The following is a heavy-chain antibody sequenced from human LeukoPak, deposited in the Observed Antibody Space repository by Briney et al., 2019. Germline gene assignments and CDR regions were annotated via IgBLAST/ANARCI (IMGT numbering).Heavy chain of an antibody. D-gene: IGHD3-16*01. CDR3: ASGGPTGYDY. Sequence: VASVKVSCKASGYTFTSYDINWVRRATGQGLEWMGRIIPILGIANYAQKFQGRVTITADKSTSTAYMELSSLRSEDTAVYYCASGGPTGYDYWGQGTLVTVSS. J-gene: IGHJ4*02. V-gene: IGHV1-69*04. CDR2: IIPILGIA. CDR1: GYTFTSYD.